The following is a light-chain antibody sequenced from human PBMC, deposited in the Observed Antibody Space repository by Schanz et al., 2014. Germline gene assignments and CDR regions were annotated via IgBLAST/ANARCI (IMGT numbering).Light chain of an antibody. Sequence: QSALTQPASVSGSPGQSITISCTGTSSDVGGYNDVSWYQQHPGKAPKLMIYEVSKRPSGVPDRFSGSKSGNTASLTVSGLQAEDEADYYCSSYTSSSTQVFGGGTKVTVL. CDR3: SSYTSSSTQV. V-gene: IGLV2-14*01. J-gene: IGLJ3*02. CDR1: SSDVGGYND. CDR2: EVS.